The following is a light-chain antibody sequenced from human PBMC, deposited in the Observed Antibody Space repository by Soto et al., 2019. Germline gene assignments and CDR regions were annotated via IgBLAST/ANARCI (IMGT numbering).Light chain of an antibody. CDR3: QKYNSAPFT. CDR1: QGIGKY. Sequence: DTQIIQSPSSLSASVGDSVTISCRASQGIGKYLVWYQQKPGKVPRVLIYAASTLQSGVSSGFSGSASGTDFTLTMRSLQPEDVATYYCQKYNSAPFTFGPGTKVEIK. CDR2: AAS. V-gene: IGKV1-27*01. J-gene: IGKJ3*01.